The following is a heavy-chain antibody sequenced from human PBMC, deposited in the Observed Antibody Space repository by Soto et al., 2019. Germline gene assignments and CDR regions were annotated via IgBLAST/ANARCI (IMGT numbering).Heavy chain of an antibody. D-gene: IGHD6-6*01. V-gene: IGHV2-5*02. CDR2: IYWDDDK. Sequence: QITLKESGPTLVKPTQTLTLTCTFSGFSLSTSGVGVGWIRQPPGKALEWLALIYWDDDKRYSPSLKSRLTITKDPAKNQGVLTRTNRDPVDTATYYCAHTQSSSSWFGYFDLWGRGTLVTVSS. CDR1: GFSLSTSGVG. CDR3: AHTQSSSSWFGYFDL. J-gene: IGHJ2*01.